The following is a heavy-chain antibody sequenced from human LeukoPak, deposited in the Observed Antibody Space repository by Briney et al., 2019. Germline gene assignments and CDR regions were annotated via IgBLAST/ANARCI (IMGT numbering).Heavy chain of an antibody. J-gene: IGHJ4*02. V-gene: IGHV3-11*01. Sequence: GGSLRLSCAASGFTFSDYYMIWIRQAPGKGLEWVSYISSSGSTIYYGDSVKGRFTLSRDNAKKSLCLQMNSLRAEDTAVYYCARVVLAVAATGGRCFDYWGQGTLLTVSS. CDR2: ISSSGSTI. D-gene: IGHD6-19*01. CDR1: GFTFSDYY. CDR3: ARVVLAVAATGGRCFDY.